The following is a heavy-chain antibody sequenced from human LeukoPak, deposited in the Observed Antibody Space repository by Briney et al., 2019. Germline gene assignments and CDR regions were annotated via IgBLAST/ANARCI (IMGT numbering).Heavy chain of an antibody. CDR3: AKPMYYYDSRGAFDI. V-gene: IGHV3-23*01. CDR2: ISGSGGST. CDR1: GFTFSTSA. Sequence: AGGSLRLSCAASGFTFSTSAMSWVRQAPGKGLEWVSAISGSGGSTYYADSVKGRFTISRDNSKNTLYLQMNSLRAEDTAVYYCAKPMYYYDSRGAFDIWGQGTMVTVSS. J-gene: IGHJ3*02. D-gene: IGHD3-22*01.